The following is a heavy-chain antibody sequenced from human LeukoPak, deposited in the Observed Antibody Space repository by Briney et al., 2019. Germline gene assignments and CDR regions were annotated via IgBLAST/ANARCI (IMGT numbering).Heavy chain of an antibody. J-gene: IGHJ4*02. V-gene: IGHV1-18*01. CDR3: ARDVKGSGWYYFDY. D-gene: IGHD6-19*01. CDR2: ISAYNGNT. Sequence: GASVKVSCKASGYTFTSYGISWVRQAPGQGLEWMGWISAYNGNTNYAQKLHGRVSMTTDTSTSTAYMGLRSLTSDDTAVYYCARDVKGSGWYYFDYWGQGTLVTVSS. CDR1: GYTFTSYG.